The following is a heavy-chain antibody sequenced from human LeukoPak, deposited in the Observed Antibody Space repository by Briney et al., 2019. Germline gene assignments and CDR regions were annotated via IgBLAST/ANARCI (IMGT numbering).Heavy chain of an antibody. CDR1: GFTFTAYY. V-gene: IGHV1-2*02. D-gene: IGHD5-24*01. CDR2: INPNSGGT. CDR3: ARARGWLQPIDAFDI. J-gene: IGHJ3*02. Sequence: ASVKVSCKASGFTFTAYYMHWVRQAPGQGLEWMGWINPNSGGTNYAQKFQGRVTMTRDMSTSTVYMELNSLRSEDTAVYYCARARGWLQPIDAFDIWGQGTMVTVSS.